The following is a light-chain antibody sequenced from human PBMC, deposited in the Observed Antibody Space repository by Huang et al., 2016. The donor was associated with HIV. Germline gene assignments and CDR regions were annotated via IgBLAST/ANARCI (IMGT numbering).Light chain of an antibody. CDR3: QLYYTCPT. CDR1: QGISNS. CDR2: STS. Sequence: DIQLTQSPSSLSAFVGDTVTITCRASQGISNSVALYQQKPGKAPKLLLYSTSRLESGVPSRFRGGGSGTDYPLTINSLQPDDFATYYCQLYYTCPTFGRGSKVEIK. V-gene: IGKV1-NL1*01. J-gene: IGKJ1*01.